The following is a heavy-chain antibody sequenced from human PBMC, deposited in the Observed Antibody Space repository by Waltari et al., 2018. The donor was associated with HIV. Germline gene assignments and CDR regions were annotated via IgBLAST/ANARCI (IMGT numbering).Heavy chain of an antibody. D-gene: IGHD1-26*01. CDR2: ILPADSDT. J-gene: IGHJ3*02. CDR3: ARRLVGADAFEI. V-gene: IGHV5-51*03. Sequence: EVQLVQSGAEVKKPGQSLKISCKGSGYSFTSYWIGWVRQAPGTGLEWMGDILPADSDTTYNPSFRGQVTISVDTSISTAYVQWRSLKASDTAVYFCARRLVGADAFEIWGQGTEVIVSS. CDR1: GYSFTSYW.